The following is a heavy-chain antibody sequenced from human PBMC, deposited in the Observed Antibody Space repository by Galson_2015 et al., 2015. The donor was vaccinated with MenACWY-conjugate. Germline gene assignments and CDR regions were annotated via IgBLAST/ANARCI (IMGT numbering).Heavy chain of an antibody. Sequence: SLRLSCAGSEFTFRTDWMGWVRQTPGKGLEWVANISPDGNQKYYVDSVKGRFTISRDNAKNSLYLQMNSLRVEDSAVYSCARGGADTENWGQGTLVTVSS. CDR2: ISPDGNQK. CDR1: EFTFRTDW. V-gene: IGHV3-7*03. D-gene: IGHD1-26*01. J-gene: IGHJ4*02. CDR3: ARGGADTEN.